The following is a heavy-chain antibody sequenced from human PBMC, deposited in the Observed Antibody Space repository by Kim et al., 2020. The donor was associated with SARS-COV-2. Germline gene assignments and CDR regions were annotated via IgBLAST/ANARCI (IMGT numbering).Heavy chain of an antibody. D-gene: IGHD4-4*01. CDR3: ARDGDYSNSPLREFDY. V-gene: IGHV3-21*01. CDR2: ISSSSSYI. J-gene: IGHJ4*02. CDR1: GFTFSSYS. Sequence: GGSLRLSCAASGFTFSSYSMNWVRQAPGKGLEWVSSISSSSSYIYYADSVKGRFTISRDNAKNSLYLQMNSLRAEDTAVYYCARDGDYSNSPLREFDYWGQGTLVTVSS.